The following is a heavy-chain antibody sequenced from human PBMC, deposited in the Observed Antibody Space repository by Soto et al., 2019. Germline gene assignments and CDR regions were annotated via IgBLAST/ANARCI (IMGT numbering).Heavy chain of an antibody. Sequence: PGESLKISCKGSGYSFTSYWIGWVRQMPGKGLEWMGIIYPGDSDTRYSPSFQGQVTISADKSISTAYLQWSSLKASDTATYYCARLSKIPAAYHYYYYYGMDVWGQGTTVTAS. J-gene: IGHJ6*02. CDR1: GYSFTSYW. CDR3: ARLSKIPAAYHYYYYYGMDV. CDR2: IYPGDSDT. V-gene: IGHV5-51*01. D-gene: IGHD2-2*01.